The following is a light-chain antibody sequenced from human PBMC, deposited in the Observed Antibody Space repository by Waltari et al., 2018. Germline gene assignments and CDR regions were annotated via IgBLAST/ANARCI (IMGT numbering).Light chain of an antibody. V-gene: IGKV3-11*01. CDR1: QSVSTS. CDR2: DAS. J-gene: IGKJ4*01. Sequence: EIELTQSPATLSLSPGERATLSCRASQSVSTSLAWYQQKPGQAPRPLIHDASNRATGTPARFRGSGSGTVFTLTIGSLEPEDFAVYYCQQHGKWPLSFGGGTKVEI. CDR3: QQHGKWPLS.